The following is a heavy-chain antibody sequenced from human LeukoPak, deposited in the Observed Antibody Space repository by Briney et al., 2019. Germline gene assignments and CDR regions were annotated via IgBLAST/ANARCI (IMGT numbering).Heavy chain of an antibody. J-gene: IGHJ5*02. V-gene: IGHV4-61*01. Sequence: SETLSLTCTVSGGSISSSSYYWSWFRQPPGKGLEWIGNVHYSGNNYYNPTLKSRVTISVDTSKNQFSLKLNSVTAADTAVYYCARDHLEGSGNWFDPWGQGTLVTVSS. D-gene: IGHD3-3*01. CDR3: ARDHLEGSGNWFDP. CDR1: GGSISSSSYY. CDR2: VHYSGNN.